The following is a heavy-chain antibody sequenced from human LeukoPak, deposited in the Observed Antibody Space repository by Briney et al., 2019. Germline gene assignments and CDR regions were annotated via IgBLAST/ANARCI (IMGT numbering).Heavy chain of an antibody. J-gene: IGHJ4*02. CDR2: ISGSGGST. CDR3: AKDLYLTGYSFDY. Sequence: LSGGSLRLSCAASGFTFSSYAMSWVRQAPGKGLEWVSAISGSGGSTYYADSVKGRFTISRDNSKNTLYLQMNSLRAEDTAVYYCAKDLYLTGYSFDYWGQGTLVTVSS. V-gene: IGHV3-23*01. CDR1: GFTFSSYA. D-gene: IGHD3-9*01.